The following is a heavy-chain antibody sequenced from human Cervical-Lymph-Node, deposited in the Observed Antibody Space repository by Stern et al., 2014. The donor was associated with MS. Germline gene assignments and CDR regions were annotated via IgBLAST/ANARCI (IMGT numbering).Heavy chain of an antibody. CDR1: GFSFSFFA. J-gene: IGHJ4*02. CDR3: AKEDLDYYDSNGNDF. CDR2: IAAGGDVT. Sequence: EVQLLESGGGLVQPGGSLRLTCAASGFSFSFFAMSWVRQAPGKGLECVSMIAAGGDVTYYADSVKGRFTISRDNSKNTVYLQIHSLRAEDTAVYYCAKEDLDYYDSNGNDFWCQGTQVAVSS. D-gene: IGHD3-22*01. V-gene: IGHV3-23*01.